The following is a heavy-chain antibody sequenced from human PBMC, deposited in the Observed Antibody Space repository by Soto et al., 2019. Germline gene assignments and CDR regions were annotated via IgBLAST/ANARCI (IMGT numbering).Heavy chain of an antibody. Sequence: PSETLSLTCTVSGGSISSSSYYWGWIRQPPGKGLEWIGSIYYSGSTYYNPSLKSRVTISVDTSKNQFSLKLSSVTAADTAVYYCARQYNWNYAPNWFDPWGQGTLVTVSS. J-gene: IGHJ5*02. CDR3: ARQYNWNYAPNWFDP. CDR1: GGSISSSSYY. V-gene: IGHV4-39*01. D-gene: IGHD1-7*01. CDR2: IYYSGST.